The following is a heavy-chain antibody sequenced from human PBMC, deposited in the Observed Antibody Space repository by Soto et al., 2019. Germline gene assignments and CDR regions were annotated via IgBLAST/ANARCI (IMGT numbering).Heavy chain of an antibody. D-gene: IGHD3-10*01. J-gene: IGHJ5*01. CDR1: GFSLTTSGVG. Sequence: QITLKESGPTLVKPTQTLTLTCTFSGFSLTTSGVGVGWIRQSPGKALEWLALIYWDDDKRYSPSLKSRLTITQDTSKNPVVLTVTNMDPLETGTYYFVPRDLSACTWEYSWVGPWGQGTLVTVSS. CDR3: VPRDLSACTWEYSWVGP. V-gene: IGHV2-5*02. CDR2: IYWDDDK.